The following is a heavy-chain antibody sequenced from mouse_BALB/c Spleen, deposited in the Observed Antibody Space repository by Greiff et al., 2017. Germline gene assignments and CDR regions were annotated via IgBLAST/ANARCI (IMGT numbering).Heavy chain of an antibody. V-gene: IGHV5-6-3*01. CDR1: GFTFSSYG. J-gene: IGHJ3*01. Sequence: EVKLMESGGGLVQPGGSLKLSCAASGFTFSSYGMSWVRQTPDKRLELVATINSNGGSTYYPDSVKGRFTISRDNAKNTLYLQMSSLKSEDTAMYYCASYYFGWFAYWGQGTLVTVSA. CDR2: INSNGGST. CDR3: ASYYFGWFAY. D-gene: IGHD1-1*01.